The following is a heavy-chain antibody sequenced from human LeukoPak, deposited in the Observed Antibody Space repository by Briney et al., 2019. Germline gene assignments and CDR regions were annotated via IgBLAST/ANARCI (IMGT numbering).Heavy chain of an antibody. CDR1: GYTFNNYG. Sequence: GASVKVSCKASGYTFNNYGISWVRQAPGQGLEWMGWVTSYNGDTNYAQKLQGRVTMRTATSTSTAYMELRSLRFDDTAIYYCAKDWHILTGRNCFDPWGQGTLVTVSS. CDR2: VTSYNGDT. CDR3: AKDWHILTGRNCFDP. D-gene: IGHD3-9*01. J-gene: IGHJ5*02. V-gene: IGHV1-18*01.